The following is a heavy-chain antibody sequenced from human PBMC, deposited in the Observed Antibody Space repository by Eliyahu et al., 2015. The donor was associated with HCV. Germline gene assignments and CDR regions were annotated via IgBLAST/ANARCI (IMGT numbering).Heavy chain of an antibody. D-gene: IGHD4-11*01. CDR2: IKQDGSEK. CDR3: ARDRSLQAYYYYGMDV. V-gene: IGHV3-7*01. J-gene: IGHJ6*02. CDR1: TFSSYW. Sequence: TFSSYWMSWVRQAPGKGLEWVANIKQDGSEKYYVDSVKGRFTISRDNAKNSLYLQMNSLRAEDTAVYYCARDRSLQAYYYYGMDVWGQGTTVTVSS.